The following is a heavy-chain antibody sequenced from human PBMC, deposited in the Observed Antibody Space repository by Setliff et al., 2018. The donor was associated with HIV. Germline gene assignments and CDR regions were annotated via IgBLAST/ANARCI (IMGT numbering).Heavy chain of an antibody. D-gene: IGHD6-13*01. CDR2: INPSDGSA. V-gene: IGHV1-46*01. Sequence: ASVKVSCKASGYTFTSCFLHWVRQAPGQGLEYMGIINPSDGSADYVERFQDRVTITRDTSTSTVYMEMSSLRSEDTAIYYCAKEYHTAATGTRVANYFDYWGQGTLVTVSS. CDR3: AKEYHTAATGTRVANYFDY. CDR1: GYTFTSCF. J-gene: IGHJ4*02.